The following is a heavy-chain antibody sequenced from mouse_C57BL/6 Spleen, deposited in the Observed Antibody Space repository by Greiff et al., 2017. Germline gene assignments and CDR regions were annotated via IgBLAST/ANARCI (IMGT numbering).Heavy chain of an antibody. CDR2: IRNKANNHAT. CDR3: TRPGGYDWFAY. Sequence: EVKLMESGGGLVQPGGSMKLSCAASGFTFSDAWMDWVRQSPETGLEWVAEIRNKANNHATYYAESVKGRFTISRDDSKSSVYLQMNSLRAEDTGIYYCTRPGGYDWFAYWGQGTLVTVSA. V-gene: IGHV6-6*01. D-gene: IGHD2-2*01. J-gene: IGHJ3*01. CDR1: GFTFSDAW.